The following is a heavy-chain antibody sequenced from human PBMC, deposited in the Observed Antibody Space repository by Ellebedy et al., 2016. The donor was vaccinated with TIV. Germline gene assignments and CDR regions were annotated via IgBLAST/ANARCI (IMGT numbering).Heavy chain of an antibody. V-gene: IGHV5-51*01. Sequence: KVSCKGSGYTFNNYWIGWVRQMPGKGLEWMGLIYPGDSVTIYSPSFQGQVTISADTSISTAYLQWGSLKASDTAIYYCARVAGSNRFDYRFDPWGQGTLVTVSS. J-gene: IGHJ5*02. CDR1: GYTFNNYW. D-gene: IGHD3-10*01. CDR3: ARVAGSNRFDYRFDP. CDR2: IYPGDSVT.